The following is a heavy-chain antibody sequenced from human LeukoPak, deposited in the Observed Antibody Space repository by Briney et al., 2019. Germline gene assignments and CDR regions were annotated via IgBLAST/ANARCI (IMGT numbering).Heavy chain of an antibody. CDR3: ARCRITMVRGYKYYFDY. V-gene: IGHV1-8*01. J-gene: IGHJ4*02. D-gene: IGHD3-10*01. CDR2: MNPNSGNT. Sequence: ASVKVSCKASGYTFTSYDINWVRQATGQGLEWMGWMNPNSGNTGYAQKFQGRVTMTRNTSISTAYMELSSLRSEDTAVYYCARCRITMVRGYKYYFDYWGQGTLVTVSS. CDR1: GYTFTSYD.